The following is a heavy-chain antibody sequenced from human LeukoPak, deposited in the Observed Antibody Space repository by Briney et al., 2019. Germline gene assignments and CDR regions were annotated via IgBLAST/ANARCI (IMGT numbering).Heavy chain of an antibody. V-gene: IGHV3-23*01. CDR3: VKDPPSVDVSPD. CDR2: INLGGGIT. J-gene: IGHJ4*02. D-gene: IGHD3-10*02. Sequence: GGSLRLSCAGTGLTFSSYDMSWVRQAPGKGLEWVSSINLGGGITYYADSVKGRFTISRDNSKSTLYLQMNSLRVEDTAFYYCVKDPPSVDVSPDWGQGTPVTVSS. CDR1: GLTFSSYD.